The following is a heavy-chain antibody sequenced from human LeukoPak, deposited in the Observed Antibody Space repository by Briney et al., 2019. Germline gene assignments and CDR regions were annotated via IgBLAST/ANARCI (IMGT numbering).Heavy chain of an antibody. CDR2: KSYDGSNK. Sequence: PGGSLRLSCAASGFTFSSYAMHWVRQAPGKGLEWVAVKSYDGSNKYYADSVKGRFTISRDNSKNTLYLQMNSLRAEDTAVYYCASPFGTGAAYFDYWGQGTLVTVSS. CDR1: GFTFSSYA. CDR3: ASPFGTGAAYFDY. V-gene: IGHV3-30-3*01. J-gene: IGHJ4*02. D-gene: IGHD3-16*01.